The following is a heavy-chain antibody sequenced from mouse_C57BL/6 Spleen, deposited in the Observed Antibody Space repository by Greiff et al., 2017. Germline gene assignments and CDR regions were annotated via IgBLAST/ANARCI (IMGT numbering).Heavy chain of an antibody. Sequence: VKLQESGAELARPGASVKLSCKASGYTFTSYGISWVKQRTGQGLEWIGEIYPRSGNTYYNEKFKGKATLTADKSSSTAYMELRSLTSEDSAVYFCARGVDYYAMDYWGQGTSVTVSS. CDR3: ARGVDYYAMDY. CDR1: GYTFTSYG. V-gene: IGHV1-81*01. J-gene: IGHJ4*01. D-gene: IGHD1-1*01. CDR2: IYPRSGNT.